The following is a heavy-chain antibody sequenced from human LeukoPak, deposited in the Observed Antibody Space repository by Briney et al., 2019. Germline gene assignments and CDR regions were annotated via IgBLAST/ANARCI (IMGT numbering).Heavy chain of an antibody. Sequence: PSETLSLTCTVSGGSIISSSYYWRWIRQPPGKGLEWFGSIYYSGTTYYNPSLKSRVTISVDTSKHQFSLKLSSGTGADTVVFYWARRAVSWVEVPFGYLVRGGILTDS. CDR1: GGSIISSSYY. CDR3: ARRAVSWVEVPFGYLVRGGILTDS. J-gene: IGHJ5*01. D-gene: IGHD3-10*01. V-gene: IGHV4-39*01. CDR2: IYYSGTT.